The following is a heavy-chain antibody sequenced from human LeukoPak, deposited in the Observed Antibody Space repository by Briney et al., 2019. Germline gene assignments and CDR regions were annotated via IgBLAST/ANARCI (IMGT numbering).Heavy chain of an antibody. CDR2: ITTSDGNT. CDR3: AKDGGLWVSAHWGDS. V-gene: IGHV3-23*01. J-gene: IGHJ4*02. Sequence: GGSLRLSCAASGFTFSSYTMSWVRQAPGKGLEWVSTITTSDGNTYYADSVKGRFTVSRDNSKNTLFLQMNSLRAEDTAVYYCAKDGGLWVSAHWGDSWGRGTLVAVSS. D-gene: IGHD7-27*01. CDR1: GFTFSSYT.